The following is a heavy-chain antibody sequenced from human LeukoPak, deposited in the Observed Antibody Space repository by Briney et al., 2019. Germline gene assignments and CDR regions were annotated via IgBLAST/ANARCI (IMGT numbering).Heavy chain of an antibody. D-gene: IGHD2-2*01. CDR2: IYYRGST. CDR1: GGSVSSGSYY. V-gene: IGHV4-61*01. J-gene: IGHJ5*02. Sequence: SETLSLTCTVSGGSVSSGSYYWSWIRQPPGKGLEWIGYIYYRGSTNYNPSLKSRVTMSLDTSQNQVSLKLSSVTAAGTAVYYCASLYCSRTSCYFLDPWGQGTLVTVSS. CDR3: ASLYCSRTSCYFLDP.